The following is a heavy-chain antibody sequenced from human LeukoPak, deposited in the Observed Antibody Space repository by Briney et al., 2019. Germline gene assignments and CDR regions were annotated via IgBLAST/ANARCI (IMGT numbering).Heavy chain of an antibody. V-gene: IGHV3-7*01. J-gene: IGHJ5*02. Sequence: GGSLRLSCAASGFTFSSYWMSWVRQAPGKGLEWVANIKQDGSEKYYVDSVKGRFTISRDNAKNSLYLQMNSLRAEDTAVYYCARERGNVATIPPLRWLDPWGQGTLVTVSS. CDR3: ARERGNVATIPPLRWLDP. CDR2: IKQDGSEK. CDR1: GFTFSSYW. D-gene: IGHD5-12*01.